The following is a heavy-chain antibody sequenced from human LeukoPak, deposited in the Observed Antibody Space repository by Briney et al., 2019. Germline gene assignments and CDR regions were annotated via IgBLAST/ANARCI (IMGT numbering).Heavy chain of an antibody. Sequence: PGRSLRLSCTASGFTFGDYAMSWVRQAPGKGLEWVGFIRSKAYGGTTEYAASVKGRSTISRDDSKSTAYLQMNSLKTEDTAVYYCTRASGYDLFPYFDYWGQGTLVTVSS. J-gene: IGHJ4*02. D-gene: IGHD5-12*01. CDR3: TRASGYDLFPYFDY. V-gene: IGHV3-49*04. CDR1: GFTFGDYA. CDR2: IRSKAYGGTT.